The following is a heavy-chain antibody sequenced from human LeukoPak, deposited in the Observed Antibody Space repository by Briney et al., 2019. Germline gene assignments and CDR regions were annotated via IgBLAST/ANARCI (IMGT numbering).Heavy chain of an antibody. Sequence: PSETLSLTCAVSGYSISSGYYWGWIRQPPGKGLEWIGSIYHSGNTYHNPSFKSRVTISVDTSKNQFSLKLSSVTAADTAVYYCARRVSWSTSGGNWFDPWGQGTLVTVSS. CDR3: ARRVSWSTSGGNWFDP. CDR2: IYHSGNT. V-gene: IGHV4-38-2*01. CDR1: GYSISSGYY. D-gene: IGHD3-3*01. J-gene: IGHJ5*02.